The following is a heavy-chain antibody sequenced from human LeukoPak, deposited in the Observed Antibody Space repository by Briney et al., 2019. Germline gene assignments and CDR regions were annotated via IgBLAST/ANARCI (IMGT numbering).Heavy chain of an antibody. Sequence: SETLSLTCAVYGGSFSGYYWSWIRQPPGKGLEWIGEINHSGSTNYNPSLKSRVTISVDTSKNQSSLKLSSVTAADTAVYYCARGKRVVPANWFDPWGQGTLVTVSS. CDR2: INHSGST. CDR3: ARGKRVVPANWFDP. D-gene: IGHD2-2*01. V-gene: IGHV4-34*01. CDR1: GGSFSGYY. J-gene: IGHJ5*02.